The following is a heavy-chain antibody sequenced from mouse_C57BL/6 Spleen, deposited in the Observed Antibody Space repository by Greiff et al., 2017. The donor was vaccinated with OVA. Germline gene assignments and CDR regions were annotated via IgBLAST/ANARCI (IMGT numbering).Heavy chain of an antibody. Sequence: QVQLQQPGAELVKPGASVKMSCKASGYTFTSYWITWVKHRPGQGLEWIGDIYPGSGSTNYNEKFKSKATLTVDTSSSTAYMQLSSLTSEDSAVYYCARPYYDYDVGFAYWGQGTLVTVSA. CDR3: ARPYYDYDVGFAY. D-gene: IGHD2-4*01. J-gene: IGHJ3*01. CDR1: GYTFTSYW. V-gene: IGHV1-55*01. CDR2: IYPGSGST.